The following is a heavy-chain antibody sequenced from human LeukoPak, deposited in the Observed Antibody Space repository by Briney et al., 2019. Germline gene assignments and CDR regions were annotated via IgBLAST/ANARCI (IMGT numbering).Heavy chain of an antibody. V-gene: IGHV4-34*01. CDR2: INHSGST. J-gene: IGHJ3*02. D-gene: IGHD3-16*02. CDR1: GGSFSGYY. Sequence: SETLSLTCAVYGGSFSGYYWSWIRQPPGKGLGWIGEINHSGSTNYNPSLKSRVTISVDTSKNQFSLKLSSVTAADTAVYYCARAPRRDITFGGVIGRRAFDIWGQGTMVTVSS. CDR3: ARAPRRDITFGGVIGRRAFDI.